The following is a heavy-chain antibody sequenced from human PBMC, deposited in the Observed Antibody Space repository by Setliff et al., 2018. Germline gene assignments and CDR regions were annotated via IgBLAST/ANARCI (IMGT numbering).Heavy chain of an antibody. J-gene: IGHJ5*02. CDR1: GVSVASHY. D-gene: IGHD1-1*01. CDR3: ARGSTRIYDP. V-gene: IGHV4-59*02. Sequence: SETLSLTCTVSGVSVASHYWSWIRQAPGTGLEWIAYVHDNGETNQNPSLKSRVTISVDTSKNQFSLKMTSVTAADTAIYYCARGSTRIYDPWGQGILVTVSS. CDR2: VHDNGET.